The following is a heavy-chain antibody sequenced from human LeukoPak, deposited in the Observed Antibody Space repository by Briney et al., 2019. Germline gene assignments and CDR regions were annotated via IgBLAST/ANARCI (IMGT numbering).Heavy chain of an antibody. V-gene: IGHV3-33*01. CDR2: IWSDGSEK. CDR1: GISFSSYG. CDR3: ARDVSSGYLGFDY. D-gene: IGHD3-22*01. Sequence: GGSLRLSCAASGISFSSYGMQWVRQAPGKGLEWVAGIWSDGSEKYFADSVKGRFSITRDNSKNMLYLQMNSLRAEDTAVYYCARDVSSGYLGFDYWGQGTLVTVSS. J-gene: IGHJ4*02.